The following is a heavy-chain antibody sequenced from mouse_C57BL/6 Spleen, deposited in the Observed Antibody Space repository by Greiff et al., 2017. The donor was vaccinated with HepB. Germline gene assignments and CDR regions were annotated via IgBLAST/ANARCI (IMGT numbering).Heavy chain of an antibody. CDR1: GFTFSSYT. V-gene: IGHV5-9*01. CDR3: ARLYYYGSSYEGAMDY. CDR2: ISGGGGNT. D-gene: IGHD1-1*01. Sequence: EVMLVESGGGLVKPGGSLKLSCAASGFTFSSYTMSWVRQTPEKRLEWVATISGGGGNTYYPDSVKGRFTISRDNAKNTLYLQMSSLRSEDTALYYCARLYYYGSSYEGAMDYWGQGTSVTVSS. J-gene: IGHJ4*01.